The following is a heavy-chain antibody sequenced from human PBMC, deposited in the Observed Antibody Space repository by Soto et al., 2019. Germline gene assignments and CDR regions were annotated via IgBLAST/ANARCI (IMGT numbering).Heavy chain of an antibody. CDR2: TGATGRTT. CDR1: GFTFNIYA. V-gene: IGHV3-23*01. Sequence: PGGSLRLSCAASGFTFNIYAMTWVRQAPGKGLEWVSTTGATGRTTYYADSVKGRFTVSRDNSKNTLDLQMSNPRAEDTAVYYCARDPPATRHGMDVWGQGTTVTVSS. J-gene: IGHJ6*02. CDR3: ARDPPATRHGMDV.